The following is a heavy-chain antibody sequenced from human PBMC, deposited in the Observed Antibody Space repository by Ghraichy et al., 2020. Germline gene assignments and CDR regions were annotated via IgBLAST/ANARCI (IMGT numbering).Heavy chain of an antibody. V-gene: IGHV3-7*01. CDR2: IKKDGSEK. D-gene: IGHD6-19*01. Sequence: GGSLRLSCAASGFIFSGYWMSWVRQAPGKGPEWVANIKKDGSEKYYVDSVKGRFTISRDNAKNSLYLQMNSLRAEDTAVYYCARDLGSGWYFDYWGQGNLVTVSS. CDR1: GFIFSGYW. J-gene: IGHJ4*02. CDR3: ARDLGSGWYFDY.